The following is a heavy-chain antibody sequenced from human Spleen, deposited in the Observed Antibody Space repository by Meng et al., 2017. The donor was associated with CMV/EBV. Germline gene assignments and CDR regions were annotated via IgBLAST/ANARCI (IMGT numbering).Heavy chain of an antibody. V-gene: IGHV4-34*01. CDR3: ARGPAFMPRRRYFDY. J-gene: IGHJ4*02. CDR1: SGYY. D-gene: IGHD3-16*02. CDR2: VNHSGST. Sequence: SGYYWWWDRRPPGKRVEGGVGVNHSGSTNYHSPLKSRVAITPDTPKNQYSLRLSSVAAADTAMYYCARGPAFMPRRRYFDYWGQGTLVTVSS.